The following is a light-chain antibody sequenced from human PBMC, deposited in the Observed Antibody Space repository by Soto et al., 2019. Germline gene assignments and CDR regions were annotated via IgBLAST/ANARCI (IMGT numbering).Light chain of an antibody. Sequence: GDRVTIPCRASQTISRNLNWYQQKPGKAPKLLIYAASSLQSGVPSRFSGSGSGTDFTLAISSLQPEDLEHYYCQQSDSIPITFGQGTRLE. J-gene: IGKJ5*01. V-gene: IGKV1-39*01. CDR1: QTISRN. CDR3: QQSDSIPIT. CDR2: AAS.